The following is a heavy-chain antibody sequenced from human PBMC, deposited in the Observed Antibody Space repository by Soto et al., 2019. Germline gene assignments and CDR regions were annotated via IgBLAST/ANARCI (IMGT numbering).Heavy chain of an antibody. CDR3: AKRRGEGYFDY. CDR1: GFAFSSYV. J-gene: IGHJ4*02. Sequence: PVGSLRLSGAASGFAFSSYVLSWVRRAPGKGLEWVSAISGSGADTYYADSVKGRFTISRDNSKNTLYLQMNSLRAEDTAVFYCAKRRGEGYFDYWGQGTLVTVS. CDR2: ISGSGADT. V-gene: IGHV3-23*01. D-gene: IGHD3-16*01.